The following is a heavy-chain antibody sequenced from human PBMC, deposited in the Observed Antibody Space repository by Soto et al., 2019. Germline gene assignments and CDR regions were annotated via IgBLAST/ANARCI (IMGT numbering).Heavy chain of an antibody. CDR1: GYTFTSYG. J-gene: IGHJ3*02. V-gene: IGHV1-18*01. CDR3: ARNDAYLADSSGYYPAAFDI. CDR2: ITTDKGKT. D-gene: IGHD3-22*01. Sequence: ASVNVSCKTSGYTFTSYGISWVRQAPGQGLEWMGWITTDKGKTTYAQKFQGRVTMTTDTSTSTAYMEMRSLRSEDTAVYYCARNDAYLADSSGYYPAAFDIWG.